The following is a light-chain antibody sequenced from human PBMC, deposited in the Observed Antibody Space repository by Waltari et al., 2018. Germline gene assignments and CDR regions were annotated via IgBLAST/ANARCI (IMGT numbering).Light chain of an antibody. V-gene: IGKV1-5*03. CDR3: QQYNTYSPGPT. CDR1: QSILTW. J-gene: IGKJ4*01. Sequence: DLQMTQSPSTLSASVGDRVTIPCRASQSILTWLAWYQQKPGKAHRLLMSKASSLQTGVPSRFSGSGSGTEFTLTISSLEPDDFATYYCQQYNTYSPGPTFGGGTKVEIK. CDR2: KAS.